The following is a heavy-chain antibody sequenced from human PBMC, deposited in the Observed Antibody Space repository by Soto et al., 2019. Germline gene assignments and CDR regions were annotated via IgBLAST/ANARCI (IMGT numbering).Heavy chain of an antibody. V-gene: IGHV3-23*01. Sequence: EVQLLEYGGGLVQPGGSLRLSCAASEFTFSSYSMIWVRQAPGKGLEWVSGVNGGGDITYYAESVKGRFTISRDNSKNTLYLQMNSLRAEDTAVFDWSRGHFGVTMDVWGQGTTVTVSS. D-gene: IGHD3-3*01. CDR2: VNGGGDIT. J-gene: IGHJ6*02. CDR3: SRGHFGVTMDV. CDR1: EFTFSSYS.